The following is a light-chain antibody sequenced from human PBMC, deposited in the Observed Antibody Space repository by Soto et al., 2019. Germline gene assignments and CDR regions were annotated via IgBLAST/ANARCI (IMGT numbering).Light chain of an antibody. CDR1: QSVSSN. Sequence: EIVMTQSPATLSVSPGERATLSCRASQSVSSNLAWYQQKPGQAPRLLIYCASTRATGIPCRFSVSGSGTEFTLTISRLQSEDFAVYYCQQYNNWPPITFGQGKQLEIK. V-gene: IGKV3-15*01. CDR3: QQYNNWPPIT. J-gene: IGKJ5*01. CDR2: CAS.